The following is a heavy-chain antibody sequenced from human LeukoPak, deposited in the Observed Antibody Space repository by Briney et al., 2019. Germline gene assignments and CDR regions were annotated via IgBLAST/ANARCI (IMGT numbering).Heavy chain of an antibody. CDR2: ISAYNGNT. Sequence: GASVKVSCKASGYTFTSYGISWVRQAPGQGLEWMGWISAYNGNTNYAQKLQGRVTMTTDTSTSTAYMELRSLRSDDTAVYYCARDSDYDILTGYYRAHAFDIWGRGTMVTVSS. D-gene: IGHD3-9*01. J-gene: IGHJ3*02. CDR3: ARDSDYDILTGYYRAHAFDI. CDR1: GYTFTSYG. V-gene: IGHV1-18*01.